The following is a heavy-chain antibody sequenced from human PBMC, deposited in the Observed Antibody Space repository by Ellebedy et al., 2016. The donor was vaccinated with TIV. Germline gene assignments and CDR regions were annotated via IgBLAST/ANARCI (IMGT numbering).Heavy chain of an antibody. CDR1: GFTFSSYG. CDR2: ISYEGSNK. D-gene: IGHD1-26*01. V-gene: IGHV3-30*03. CDR3: ARDSWRGGGSYKAFDY. Sequence: PGGSLRLSCAASGFTFSSYGMHWVRQAPGKGLEWVAVISYEGSNKYYADSVKGRFTISRDNSKNTLYLQMNSLRAEDTAVYYCARDSWRGGGSYKAFDYWGQGTLVTVSS. J-gene: IGHJ4*02.